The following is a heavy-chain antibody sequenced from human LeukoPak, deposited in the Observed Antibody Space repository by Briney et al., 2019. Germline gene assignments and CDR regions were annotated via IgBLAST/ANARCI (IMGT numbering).Heavy chain of an antibody. CDR2: ISRTGST. CDR1: NGPITSTKW. D-gene: IGHD2-21*01. Sequence: PSENLSLTCTVSNGPITSTKWWRWVRQPPRKGLEWIGEISRTGSTTYNPSFNSPVTMAVDKPKNQFSLNLKSVTAADTALYYCASSSLVVVVTYGFDIWGRGTAVTVSS. CDR3: ASSSLVVVVTYGFDI. V-gene: IGHV4-4*02. J-gene: IGHJ3*02.